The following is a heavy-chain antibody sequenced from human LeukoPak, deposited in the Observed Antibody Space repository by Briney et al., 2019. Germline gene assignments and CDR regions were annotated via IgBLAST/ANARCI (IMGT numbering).Heavy chain of an antibody. D-gene: IGHD1-1*01. Sequence: SETLSLTCTVSGGFLSSYYWSWIRQPPGEGLEWIGYISNSGGTKYNPSLKSRGTISVDASKNQLSLKLSSVTAADTAVYHCVRLQPNSGQWAFDIWGQGTMVTVSS. CDR3: VRLQPNSGQWAFDI. CDR1: GGFLSSYY. V-gene: IGHV4-59*01. J-gene: IGHJ3*02. CDR2: ISNSGGT.